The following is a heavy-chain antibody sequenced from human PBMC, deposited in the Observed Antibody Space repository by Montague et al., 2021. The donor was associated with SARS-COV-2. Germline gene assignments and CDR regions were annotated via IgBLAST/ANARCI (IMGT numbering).Heavy chain of an antibody. Sequence: TLSLTCSVSGGSISSANYYWSWIRQHPRKGLEFIGYIYYSGSSFYNPSLKSRLTISVDTSKNRFSLRLSSATAADTAIYFCASQSGSYYNYFDLWGQGTLVTVSS. CDR1: GGSISSANYY. V-gene: IGHV4-31*03. CDR2: IYYSGSS. CDR3: ASQSGSYYNYFDL. D-gene: IGHD1-26*01. J-gene: IGHJ4*02.